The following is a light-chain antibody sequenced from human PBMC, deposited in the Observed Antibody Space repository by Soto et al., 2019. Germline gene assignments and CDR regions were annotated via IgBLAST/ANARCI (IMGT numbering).Light chain of an antibody. CDR1: QTVSNN. Sequence: EIVMTQSPATLSGSPGERATLSCRASQTVSNNYLAWYQQKPGQAPRLLIYGASNRATGIPDRFSGSGSGTEFSLTISSLQSEDFAVYSCQQYGDWPGAFGGGTKVDIK. CDR2: GAS. J-gene: IGKJ4*01. V-gene: IGKV3D-15*01. CDR3: QQYGDWPGA.